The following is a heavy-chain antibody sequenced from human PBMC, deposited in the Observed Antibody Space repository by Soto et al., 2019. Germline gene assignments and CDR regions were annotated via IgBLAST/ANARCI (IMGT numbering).Heavy chain of an antibody. D-gene: IGHD5-12*01. CDR2: ISSSISNI. CDR1: GFTFSTCS. CDR3: ARDNGYDAGTRDY. V-gene: IGHV3-21*02. J-gene: IGHJ4*02. Sequence: EVQLVESGGGLVKPGGSLRLSCAASGFTFSTCSMKWVRKAPRKWLEWVSSISSSISNIYYADSLQGRFTISRDNAKNSLYLQRNSLRDDDTAVYYWARDNGYDAGTRDYWGQGPLVTVSS.